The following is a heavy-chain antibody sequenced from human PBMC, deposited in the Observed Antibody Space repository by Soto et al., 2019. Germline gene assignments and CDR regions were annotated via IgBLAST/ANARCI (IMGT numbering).Heavy chain of an antibody. J-gene: IGHJ4*02. CDR2: INQDGTKI. D-gene: IGHD3-3*01. CDR1: GSSISSHW. V-gene: IGHV3-7*03. Sequence: EVHLVETGGGLVQPGGSLRLSCAASGSSISSHWMSWVRQAPGKGLEWVANINQDGTKIHYVDSVKGRFTISRDNAKNSLHLQLSSLGADDTAVYFCARGEEWLLLSLQGVFDQWGQGTLVTVSS. CDR3: ARGEEWLLLSLQGVFDQ.